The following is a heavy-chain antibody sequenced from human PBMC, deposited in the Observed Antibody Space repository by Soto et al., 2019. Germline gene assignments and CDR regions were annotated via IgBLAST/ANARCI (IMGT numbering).Heavy chain of an antibody. Sequence: SGGSLRLSCAASGFSFSSYAMSWVRQAPGKGLEWVSAISGSGGSTYYADSVKGRFTISRDNSKNTLYLQMNSLRAQDTAVYYCALDHEYLQSDAFDIWRQGTMVTVSS. CDR2: ISGSGGST. V-gene: IGHV3-23*01. D-gene: IGHD1-1*01. CDR3: ALDHEYLQSDAFDI. CDR1: GFSFSSYA. J-gene: IGHJ3*02.